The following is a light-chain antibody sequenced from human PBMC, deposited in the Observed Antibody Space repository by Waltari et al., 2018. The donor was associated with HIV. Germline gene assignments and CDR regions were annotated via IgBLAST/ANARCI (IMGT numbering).Light chain of an antibody. Sequence: QSVLTQPPSASGTPGQRVTISCSGSSSNIGSYYVYWYQQLPGTAPKLLIYSNNRRPSGVPDRFSGSKSGTSASLAISGLRSEDEAEYYCAAWTDSLSGVVFGGGTKLSVL. CDR3: AAWTDSLSGVV. V-gene: IGLV1-47*01. CDR1: SSNIGSYY. CDR2: SNN. J-gene: IGLJ2*01.